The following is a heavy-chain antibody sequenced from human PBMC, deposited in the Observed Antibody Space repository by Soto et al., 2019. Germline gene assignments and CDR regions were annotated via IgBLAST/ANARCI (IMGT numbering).Heavy chain of an antibody. CDR1: GYTFTGYY. CDR3: ARERITMVRGVISWFDP. V-gene: IGHV1-2*02. D-gene: IGHD3-10*01. J-gene: IGHJ5*02. CDR2: INPNSGGT. Sequence: ASVKVSCKASGYTFTGYYMHWVRQAPGQGLEWMGWINPNSGGTNYAQKFQGRVTMTRDTSISTAYMELSRLRSDDTAVYYCARERITMVRGVISWFDPWGQGTLVTVSS.